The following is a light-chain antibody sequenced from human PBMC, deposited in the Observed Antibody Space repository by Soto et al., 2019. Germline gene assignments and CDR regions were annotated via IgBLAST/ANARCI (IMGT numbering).Light chain of an antibody. J-gene: IGKJ4*02. CDR2: KAS. CDR3: LQYYSYSP. V-gene: IGKV1-5*03. Sequence: DIQMTQSPSTLSASVGDRVTITCRASQTINNLLAWYQQKPGKAPKLLIYKASSLESGVPSRFSGNGSGTEFTLTISSLQPDDFATYYCLQYYSYSPFGGGTKVEIK. CDR1: QTINNL.